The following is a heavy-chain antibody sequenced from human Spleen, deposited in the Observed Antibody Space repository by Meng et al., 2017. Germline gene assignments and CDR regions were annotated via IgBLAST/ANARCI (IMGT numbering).Heavy chain of an antibody. CDR3: ARDGFYYDSSGYYDFDY. V-gene: IGHV1-18*01. CDR2: ISAYNGNT. J-gene: IGHJ4*02. Sequence: ASVKVSCKASGYTFTSYGISWVRQAPGQGLEWMGWISAYNGNTNYAQKLQGRVTMTTDTSTSTAYMELSRLRSDDTVVYYCARDGFYYDSSGYYDFDYWGQGTLVTVSS. CDR1: GYTFTSYG. D-gene: IGHD3-22*01.